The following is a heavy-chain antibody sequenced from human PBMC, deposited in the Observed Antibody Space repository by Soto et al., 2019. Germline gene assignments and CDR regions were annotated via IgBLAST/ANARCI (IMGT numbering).Heavy chain of an antibody. CDR3: ARAHITMIVVVITSDAVDI. CDR2: INHGGST. D-gene: IGHD3-22*01. CDR1: GGSFSGYY. J-gene: IGHJ3*02. Sequence: SETLSLTCAVYGGSFSGYYWSWIRQSPGKGLEWIGEINHGGSTNYNPSLKSRITISVDTSKNHFSLKLSSVTAADTAVYYCARAHITMIVVVITSDAVDIWGQGTMVT. V-gene: IGHV4-34*01.